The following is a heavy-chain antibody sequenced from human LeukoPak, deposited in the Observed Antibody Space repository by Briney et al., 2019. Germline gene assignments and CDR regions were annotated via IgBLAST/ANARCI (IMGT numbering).Heavy chain of an antibody. CDR1: GFTFSSFW. V-gene: IGHV3-74*01. CDR2: INEDGTIT. J-gene: IGHJ4*02. Sequence: PGGSLRLSCAASGFTFSSFWMHWVRQAPGKGLVWVSRINEDGTITNYADSVKGRFTISRDNAKNTVDLQMNSLRAEDTAVYYCVRSLYGRYDYWGQESLATVSS. D-gene: IGHD1-26*01. CDR3: VRSLYGRYDY.